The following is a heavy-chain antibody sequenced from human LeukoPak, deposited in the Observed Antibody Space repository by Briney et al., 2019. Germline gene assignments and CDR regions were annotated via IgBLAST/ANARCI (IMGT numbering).Heavy chain of an antibody. J-gene: IGHJ5*02. V-gene: IGHV4-34*01. CDR3: ARGLVDTAMVST. CDR2: INHSGST. CDR1: SXSISTYY. Sequence: SETLSLTCTVSSXSISTYYWSWIRQPPGKGLEWIGGINHSGSTNYNPSLKSRVTISVDTSKNQFSPKLSSVTAADTAVYYCARGLVDTAMVSTWGQGTLVTVSS. D-gene: IGHD5-18*01.